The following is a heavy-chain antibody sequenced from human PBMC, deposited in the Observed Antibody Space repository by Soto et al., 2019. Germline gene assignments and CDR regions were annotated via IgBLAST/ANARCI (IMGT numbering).Heavy chain of an antibody. D-gene: IGHD2-8*02. CDR3: AKDFIPRNVVYAAFDI. CDR2: TGCACTDP. V-gene: IGHV3-23*01. Sequence: EVQLLESGGGLVQPGGSLRLSCAASGFTFSNYAMSWVRQAPGKGPEWVSSTGCACTDPDYADAVKGRSTISRDNSKNTLDLQRNRLRPEDTAMYYSAKDFIPRNVVYAAFDIWGQGKVVTVSS. J-gene: IGHJ3*02. CDR1: GFTFSNYA.